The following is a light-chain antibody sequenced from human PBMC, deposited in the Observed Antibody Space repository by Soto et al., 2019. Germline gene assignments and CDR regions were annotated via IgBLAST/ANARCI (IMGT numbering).Light chain of an antibody. Sequence: EIVLTQSPGTLSLSPGERATLSCRASQSVSNNYLAWYQQKPGQAPRLLIYGASNRATGIPARFSGSGSGTDFTLTISSLEPEDFAVYYCQQRQYWPPITFGQGTRLEIK. CDR3: QQRQYWPPIT. J-gene: IGKJ5*01. CDR2: GAS. V-gene: IGKV3-11*01. CDR1: QSVSNNY.